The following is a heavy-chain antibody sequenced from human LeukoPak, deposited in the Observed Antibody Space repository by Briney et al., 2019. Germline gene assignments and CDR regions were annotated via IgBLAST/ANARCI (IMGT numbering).Heavy chain of an antibody. J-gene: IGHJ4*02. CDR3: ARDYLQQLGPPGY. D-gene: IGHD6-13*01. CDR2: INAGNGNT. Sequence: ASVKVSCKASGYTFTSYAMHWVRQAPGQRLEWMGWINAGNGNTKYSQKFQGRVTITRDTSTSTAYMELSSLRSEDTAVYYCARDYLQQLGPPGYWGQGTLVTVSS. CDR1: GYTFTSYA. V-gene: IGHV1-3*01.